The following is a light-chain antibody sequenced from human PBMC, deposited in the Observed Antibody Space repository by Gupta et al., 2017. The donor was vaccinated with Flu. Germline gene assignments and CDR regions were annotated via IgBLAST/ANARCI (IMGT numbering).Light chain of an antibody. V-gene: IGLV1-51*01. CDR2: END. Sequence: KVTISCSGSSSNIGNNYVSWYPHLPGPAPKLLIYENDKRPSGIPDRFSGSKSDTSATLGITGLQTGDEADYYCGTWDSSRSAWVFGGGTKLTVL. J-gene: IGLJ3*02. CDR3: GTWDSSRSAWV. CDR1: SSNIGNNY.